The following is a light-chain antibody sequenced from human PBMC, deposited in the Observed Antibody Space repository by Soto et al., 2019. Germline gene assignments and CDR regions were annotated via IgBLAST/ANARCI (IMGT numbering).Light chain of an antibody. CDR1: SSNIGAGYA. CDR2: SDT. J-gene: IGLJ2*01. V-gene: IGLV1-40*01. Sequence: QAVVTQPPSVSGAPGQRVTISCTGSSSNIGAGYAVHWYQQFPGTAPKLLIYSDTQRPSGVPDRFSGSKSGTSASLAITGLQAEDEAAYHCQSYDSSLSGSVFGGGTKLTVL. CDR3: QSYDSSLSGSV.